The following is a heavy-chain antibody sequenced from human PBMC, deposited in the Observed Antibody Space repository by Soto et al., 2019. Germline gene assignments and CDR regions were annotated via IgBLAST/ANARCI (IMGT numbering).Heavy chain of an antibody. Sequence: PGGSLRLSCAASGFIFSSYAMSWVRQAPGKGLEWVSAISGSGGSTYYADSVKGRFTISRDNSKNSLYLQMNSLRTEDTALYYCAKDLPGYSSSWYGTFDYWGQGTLVTVSS. D-gene: IGHD6-13*01. V-gene: IGHV3-23*01. CDR1: GFIFSSYA. CDR3: AKDLPGYSSSWYGTFDY. CDR2: ISGSGGST. J-gene: IGHJ4*02.